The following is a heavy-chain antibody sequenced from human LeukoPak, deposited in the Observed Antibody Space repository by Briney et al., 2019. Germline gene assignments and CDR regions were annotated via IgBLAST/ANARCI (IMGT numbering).Heavy chain of an antibody. Sequence: SETLSLTCTVSGGSISSYYWSWIRQPPGKGLEWIGYIYYSGSTNYNPSLKSRVTISVDTSKNQFSLKLSSVTAADTAVYYCAGTPNCRGGTCYSRWFDPWGQGTLVTVSS. D-gene: IGHD2-15*01. CDR1: GGSISSYY. J-gene: IGHJ5*02. CDR3: AGTPNCRGGTCYSRWFDP. CDR2: IYYSGST. V-gene: IGHV4-59*01.